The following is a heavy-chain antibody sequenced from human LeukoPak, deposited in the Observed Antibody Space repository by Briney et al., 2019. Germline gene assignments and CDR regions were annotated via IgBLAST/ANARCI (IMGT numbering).Heavy chain of an antibody. D-gene: IGHD3-22*01. CDR2: IWYDGSNK. CDR3: AREMYDSSGYSSLDY. V-gene: IGHV3-33*01. CDR1: GFTFSSYG. J-gene: IGHJ4*02. Sequence: GGSLRLSCAASGFTFSSYGMHWVRQAPGKGLEWVAVIWYDGSNKYYADSVKGRFTISRDNSKNTLYLQMNSLRAEDTAVYYCAREMYDSSGYSSLDYWGQGTLVTVSS.